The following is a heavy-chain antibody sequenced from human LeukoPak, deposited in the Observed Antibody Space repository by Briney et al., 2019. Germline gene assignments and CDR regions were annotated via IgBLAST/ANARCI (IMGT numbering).Heavy chain of an antibody. J-gene: IGHJ4*02. CDR1: GYTFTSYY. V-gene: IGHV1-46*01. Sequence: GASVKVSCKASGYTFTSYYMHWVRQAPGQGLEWMGIINPSGGSTSYAQKFQGRVTMTRDMSTSTVYMELSSLRSEDTAVYYCARDPTRGTLFDYWGQGTLVAVSS. CDR3: ARDPTRGTLFDY. D-gene: IGHD3-16*01. CDR2: INPSGGST.